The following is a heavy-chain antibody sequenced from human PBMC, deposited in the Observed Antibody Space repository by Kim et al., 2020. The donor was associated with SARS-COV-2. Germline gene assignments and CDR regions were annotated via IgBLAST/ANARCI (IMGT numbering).Heavy chain of an antibody. J-gene: IGHJ4*02. V-gene: IGHV6-1*01. Sequence: VSVKSRITINPDTSKTQFSLQLNSVTHEDTAVYYCATDNLLSSGWYYFDYWGQGTLVTVSS. D-gene: IGHD6-19*01. CDR3: ATDNLLSSGWYYFDY.